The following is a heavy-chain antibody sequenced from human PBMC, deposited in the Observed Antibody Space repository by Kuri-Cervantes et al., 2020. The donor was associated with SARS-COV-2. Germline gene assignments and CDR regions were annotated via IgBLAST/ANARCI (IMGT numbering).Heavy chain of an antibody. Sequence: SVKVSCKASGCTYTTHDFSWVRQAPGQGLEWMGGIIPKFGTIRYEQRFQGRLTIAADEETNTAYMELSRLRSEDTAIYYCARFRAGAVATGPDDLDDWGQGTQVTVSS. D-gene: IGHD6-19*01. CDR1: GCTYTTHD. CDR3: ARFRAGAVATGPDDLDD. CDR2: IIPKFGTI. V-gene: IGHV1-69*13. J-gene: IGHJ4*02.